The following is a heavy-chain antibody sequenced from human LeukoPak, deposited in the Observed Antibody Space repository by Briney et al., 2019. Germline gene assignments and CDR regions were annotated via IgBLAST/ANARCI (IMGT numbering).Heavy chain of an antibody. Sequence: GGSLRLSCAASGFTVSRNCMSWFRQAPGKGLEWVSVIYSGGSTYYADSVKGRFTISRDNSKNALYLQMNSLRAEDTAVYYCARASLYGDYVFDYWGDGTLFSASS. J-gene: IGHJ4*01. CDR1: GFTVSRNC. CDR2: IYSGGST. V-gene: IGHV3-53*01. D-gene: IGHD4-17*01. CDR3: ARASLYGDYVFDY.